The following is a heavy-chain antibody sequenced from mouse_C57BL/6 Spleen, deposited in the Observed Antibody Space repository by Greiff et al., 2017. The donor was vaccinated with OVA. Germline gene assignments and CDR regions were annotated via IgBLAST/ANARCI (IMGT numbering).Heavy chain of an antibody. V-gene: IGHV1-80*01. D-gene: IGHD2-2*01. CDR1: GYAFSSYW. CDR3: ARGGYDVPLYAMDY. CDR2: IYPGDGDT. J-gene: IGHJ4*01. Sequence: QVQLQQSGAELVKPGASVKISCKASGYAFSSYWMNWVKQRPGKGLEWIGQIYPGDGDTNYNGKFKGKATLTADKSSSTAYMQLSSLTSEDSAVYFCARGGYDVPLYAMDYWGQGTSVTVSS.